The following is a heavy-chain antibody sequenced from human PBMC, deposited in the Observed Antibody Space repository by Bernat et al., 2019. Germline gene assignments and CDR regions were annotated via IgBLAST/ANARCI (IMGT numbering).Heavy chain of an antibody. CDR1: GFTFSSYG. V-gene: IGHV3-30*18. J-gene: IGHJ6*02. Sequence: QVQLVESGGGVVQPGRSLRLSCAASGFTFSSYGMHWVRQAPGKGLEWVAVISYDGSNKYYADSVKGRFTISRDNSKNTLYLQMNSLRAEDTAVYYCAKDSCSGGSCYPNYYYYGMDVWGQGTTVTVSS. CDR3: AKDSCSGGSCYPNYYYYGMDV. D-gene: IGHD2-15*01. CDR2: ISYDGSNK.